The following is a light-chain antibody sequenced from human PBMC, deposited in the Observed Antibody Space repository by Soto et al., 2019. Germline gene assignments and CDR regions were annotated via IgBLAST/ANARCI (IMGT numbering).Light chain of an antibody. CDR1: QSISSW. CDR3: QQYDTHISKT. J-gene: IGKJ2*01. Sequence: IRMTQSPSSLCASTGDIVTITCRSSQSISSWLAWYQQKPGKAPKLLIYKASSLERGVPSRFSGSGSGTEFTLTISNLQPDDFATYYCQQYDTHISKTFGQGTKVDIK. CDR2: KAS. V-gene: IGKV1-5*03.